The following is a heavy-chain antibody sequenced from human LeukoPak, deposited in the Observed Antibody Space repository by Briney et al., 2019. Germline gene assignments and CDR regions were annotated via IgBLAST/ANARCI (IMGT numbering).Heavy chain of an antibody. D-gene: IGHD6-13*01. Sequence: ASVKVSCKASGYTFTGYYMHWVRQAPGQGLEWMGWINPNSGGTNYAQKFQGRVTMTRNTSISTAYMELSSLRSEDTAVYYCARGRYSSSWYSGIDYWGQGTLVTVSS. CDR1: GYTFTGYY. CDR2: INPNSGGT. CDR3: ARGRYSSSWYSGIDY. J-gene: IGHJ4*02. V-gene: IGHV1-2*02.